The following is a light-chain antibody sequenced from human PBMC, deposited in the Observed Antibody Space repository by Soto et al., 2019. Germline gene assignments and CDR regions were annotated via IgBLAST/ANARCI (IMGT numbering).Light chain of an antibody. CDR1: QSVRSD. CDR2: GAS. CDR3: QHYYNWPPGT. Sequence: IVMTQSPATLSVSPGERATLSCRASQSVRSDLAWYQQKPGQAPRLLIYGASTRATGIPARFSGSGSGTEFTLTISSLQSEDFAVYYCQHYYNWPPGTFGQGTKVEI. J-gene: IGKJ2*01. V-gene: IGKV3-15*01.